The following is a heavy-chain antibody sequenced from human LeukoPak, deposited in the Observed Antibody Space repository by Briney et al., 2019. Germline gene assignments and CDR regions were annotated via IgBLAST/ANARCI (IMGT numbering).Heavy chain of an antibody. J-gene: IGHJ5*01. CDR1: GGSISSYY. Sequence: ETVSLTCTVSGGSISSYYWSWLGQPPGKGLEWIGYIYNSGSTNYNPSLKSRLKISVDTSKNQFSLKLSSVTAADTAVYYCARREYDFWSGYGWFDLWGQGTLVTVSS. CDR2: IYNSGST. V-gene: IGHV4-59*08. D-gene: IGHD3-3*01. CDR3: ARREYDFWSGYGWFDL.